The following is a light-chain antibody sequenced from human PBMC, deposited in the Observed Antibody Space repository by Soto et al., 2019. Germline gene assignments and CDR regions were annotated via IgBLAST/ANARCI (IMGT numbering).Light chain of an antibody. CDR1: QSVSSSY. CDR2: GAS. V-gene: IGKV3-20*01. Sequence: EIVFTQSPGTLSLSPGETHTPPCRASQSVSSSYLAWYQTKPGQAPRLIIYGASSRATGIPDRFSATRSGTDCTLTISRLQPEELSVYYCKQFSRSPLTLGGVTK. CDR3: KQFSRSPLT. J-gene: IGKJ4*01.